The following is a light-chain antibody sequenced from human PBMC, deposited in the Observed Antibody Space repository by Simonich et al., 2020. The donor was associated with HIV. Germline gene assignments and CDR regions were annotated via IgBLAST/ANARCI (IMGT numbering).Light chain of an antibody. V-gene: IGLV2-23*03. J-gene: IGLJ2*01. CDR3: CSYAGSSTFVV. CDR1: SSDVGSYNL. CDR2: GGI. Sequence: QSALTQPASVSGSPGQSITISCTGTSSDVGSYNLVSWYQHYPGKAPKLMISGGIKRPSGVSNRVSVYKSGNTASLTISGLQAEDEADYYCCSYAGSSTFVVFGGGTKLTVL.